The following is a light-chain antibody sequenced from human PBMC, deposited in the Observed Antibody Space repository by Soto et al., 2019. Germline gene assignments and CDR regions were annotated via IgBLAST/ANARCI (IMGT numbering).Light chain of an antibody. Sequence: DIQMTQSPSSLSASVGDRVTITCRATQSISSYLNWYQQKVGKAPKLLIYTTSSLQSGVPSRFSGSGSGTDFTLTISSLQPEDFATYYCQQSYSTPYTFGQGTKLEIK. CDR3: QQSYSTPYT. J-gene: IGKJ2*01. CDR1: QSISSY. V-gene: IGKV1-39*01. CDR2: TTS.